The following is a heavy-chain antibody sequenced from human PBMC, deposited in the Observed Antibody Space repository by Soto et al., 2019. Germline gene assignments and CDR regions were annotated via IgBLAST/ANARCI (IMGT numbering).Heavy chain of an antibody. CDR2: INPDNGNT. Sequence: GASVKVSCKASGYTFTRYTMNWVRDAPGQRLEWMGWINPDNGNTKSSQKFQDRVIITRGTSASTAYMDLSSLRSEDTAVYYCATGIATGQHDPWSQRTLVSVSS. J-gene: IGHJ5*02. V-gene: IGHV1-3*01. CDR3: ATGIATGQHDP. D-gene: IGHD2-15*01. CDR1: GYTFTRYT.